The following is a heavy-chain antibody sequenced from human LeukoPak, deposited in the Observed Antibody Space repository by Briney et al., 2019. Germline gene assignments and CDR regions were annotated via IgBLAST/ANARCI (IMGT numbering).Heavy chain of an antibody. V-gene: IGHV4-39*01. CDR2: IYYSGST. CDR3: ARRYTMIVVVGGDWFDP. J-gene: IGHJ5*02. CDR1: GGSISSSSYY. D-gene: IGHD3-22*01. Sequence: SETLSLTCTVSGGSISSSSYYWGWIRQPPGKGLEWIGSIYYSGSTYYNPSLESRVTISVDTSKNQFSLKLSSVTAADTAVYYCARRYTMIVVVGGDWFDPWGQGTLVTVSS.